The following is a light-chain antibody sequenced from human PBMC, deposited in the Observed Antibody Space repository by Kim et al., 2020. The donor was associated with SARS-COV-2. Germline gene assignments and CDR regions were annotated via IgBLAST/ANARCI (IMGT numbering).Light chain of an antibody. CDR2: GAS. J-gene: IGKJ2*01. V-gene: IGKV3-15*01. CDR1: QSVSSS. CDR3: QQYSDWHS. Sequence: LSVSPAERAPPSSTASQSVSSSSAWYQQKSGQAPRLLIYGASTRATGIPARFSGSGSGTEFTLTISSLQSEDFAVYYCQQYSDWHSFGQGTKLEI.